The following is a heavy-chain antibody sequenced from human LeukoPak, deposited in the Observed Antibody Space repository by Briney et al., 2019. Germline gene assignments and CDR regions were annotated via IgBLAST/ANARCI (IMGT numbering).Heavy chain of an antibody. CDR1: GFTFSSYL. J-gene: IGHJ4*02. Sequence: GGSLRLSCAASGFTFSSYLMHWVRQAPGGGLEWVSGISGDGYSTYYADSVKGRFAISRDNSKSTLYLQMNSLRAEDTAVYYCAKDFGRNLGGPGYWGRGTRVTVSS. CDR3: AKDFGRNLGGPGY. V-gene: IGHV3-23*01. D-gene: IGHD3-10*01. CDR2: ISGDGYST.